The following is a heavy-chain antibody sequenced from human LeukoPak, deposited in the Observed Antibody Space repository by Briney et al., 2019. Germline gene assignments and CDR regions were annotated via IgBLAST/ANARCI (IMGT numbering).Heavy chain of an antibody. V-gene: IGHV4-4*07. CDR3: ARYCSGGNCYVGVIDY. D-gene: IGHD2-15*01. CDR1: GGSISSSY. J-gene: IGHJ4*02. Sequence: SETLSLTCSVSGGSISSSYWSWTRQPAGKGLEYIGRVYLSGSTNYNPSLKSRVTMSVDTSKNQFSLRLTSVTAADAPVYYCARYCSGGNCYVGVIDYWGQGALVTVSS. CDR2: VYLSGST.